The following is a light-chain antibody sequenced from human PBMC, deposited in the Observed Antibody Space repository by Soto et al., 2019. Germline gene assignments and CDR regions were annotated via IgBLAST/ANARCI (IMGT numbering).Light chain of an antibody. V-gene: IGKV3-20*01. Sequence: EIVLTQSPCTLSLSPGSRSTLSCRASQSFSSSYLAWYQQKPGQAPRLLIYGTSTRATGVPDRFSGSGSQTDFTLTISRLEPEDFAVYYCQQYGSLGTFGQGTKVDIK. J-gene: IGKJ1*01. CDR1: QSFSSSY. CDR2: GTS. CDR3: QQYGSLGT.